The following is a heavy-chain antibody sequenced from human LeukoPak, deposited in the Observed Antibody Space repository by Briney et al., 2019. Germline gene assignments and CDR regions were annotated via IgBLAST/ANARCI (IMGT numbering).Heavy chain of an antibody. V-gene: IGHV4-39*01. CDR3: ARRNYSYGSGTAFDF. CDR2: IYYSGGT. Sequence: SETLSLTCTVSGGSISSSTYYWGWIRQPPGKGLEWIGSIYYSGGTYYNPSLKSRVSIFVDTSKNQFSLRLSPVTAADTAVYYCARRNYSYGSGTAFDFWGQGTLVTVSS. CDR1: GGSISSSTYY. J-gene: IGHJ4*02. D-gene: IGHD3-10*01.